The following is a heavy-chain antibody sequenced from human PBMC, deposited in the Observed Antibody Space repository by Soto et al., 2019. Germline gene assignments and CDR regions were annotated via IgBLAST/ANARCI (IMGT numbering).Heavy chain of an antibody. J-gene: IGHJ4*02. CDR2: IYWDDDK. V-gene: IGHV2-5*02. D-gene: IGHD5-12*01. CDR1: GFSLSTSGVG. CDR3: AHEASGYDHLYYFDY. Sequence: QITLKESGPTLVKPTQPLTLTCTFSGFSLSTSGVGVGWIRQPPGKALEWLALIYWDDDKRYSPSLKSRLTITKDTSKTQVVLTMTNMDPVDTATYYCAHEASGYDHLYYFDYWGQGTLVTVSS.